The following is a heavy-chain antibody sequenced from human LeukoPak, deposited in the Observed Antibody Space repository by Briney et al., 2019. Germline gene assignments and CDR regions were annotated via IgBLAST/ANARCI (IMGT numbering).Heavy chain of an antibody. J-gene: IGHJ4*02. Sequence: GASVKVSCKASGYTFISNDINWVRQATGQGLEWMGWMNPNNGNAGYAQKFQGRVTMTRDTSISTAYMELSSLRSEDTAVYYCARAGGYCGRISCPYYFDYWGQGSLVAVSS. V-gene: IGHV1-8*01. CDR1: GYTFISND. D-gene: IGHD2-15*01. CDR2: MNPNNGNA. CDR3: ARAGGYCGRISCPYYFDY.